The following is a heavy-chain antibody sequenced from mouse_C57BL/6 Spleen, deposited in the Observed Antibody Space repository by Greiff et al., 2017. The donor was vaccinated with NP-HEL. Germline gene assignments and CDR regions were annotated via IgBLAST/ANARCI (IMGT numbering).Heavy chain of an antibody. V-gene: IGHV1-72*01. CDR2: IVPNSGGT. D-gene: IGHD1-1*02. Sequence: QVQLQQPGAELVKPGASVKLSCKASGYTFTSYWMHWVKQRPGRGLEWIGRIVPNSGGTKYNEKFKGKATLTADKSSSTAYMQLSSLTSEDSAVYYCARSPGSYPCALDVWGKGTTVTVSS. J-gene: IGHJ1*03. CDR3: ARSPGSYPCALDV. CDR1: GYTFTSYW.